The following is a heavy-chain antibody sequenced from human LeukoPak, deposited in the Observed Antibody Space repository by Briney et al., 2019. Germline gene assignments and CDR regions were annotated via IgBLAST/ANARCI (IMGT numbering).Heavy chain of an antibody. CDR1: GGTFSSYT. Sequence: SVKVSCKASGGTFSSYTISWVRQAPGQGLEWMGRIIPILGIANYAQKFQGGVTITADKSTSTAYMELSSLRSEDTAVYYCARDIGDGYRPLVYWGQGTLVTVSS. V-gene: IGHV1-69*04. CDR2: IIPILGIA. CDR3: ARDIGDGYRPLVY. J-gene: IGHJ4*02. D-gene: IGHD5-24*01.